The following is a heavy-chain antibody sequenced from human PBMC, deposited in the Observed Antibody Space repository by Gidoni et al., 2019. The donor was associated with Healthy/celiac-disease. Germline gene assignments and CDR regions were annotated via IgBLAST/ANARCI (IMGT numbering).Heavy chain of an antibody. CDR2: INPSGGST. V-gene: IGHV1-46*03. J-gene: IGHJ3*02. D-gene: IGHD4-17*01. CDR3: ARDGRYGDYVVAFDI. Sequence: QVQLVQSGAEVKKPGASVKVSCKASGYTFTSYYMHWVRQAPGQGLEWMGIINPSGGSTSYAQKFQGRVTMTRDTSTSTGYMELSSLRSEDTAVYYCARDGRYGDYVVAFDIWGQGTMVTVSS. CDR1: GYTFTSYY.